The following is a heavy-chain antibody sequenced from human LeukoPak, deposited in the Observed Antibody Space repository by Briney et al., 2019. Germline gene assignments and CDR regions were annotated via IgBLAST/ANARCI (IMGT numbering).Heavy chain of an antibody. V-gene: IGHV1-2*02. CDR2: INPNSGGT. CDR3: ARNRGIAAARDWFDP. CDR1: GYTFTDYY. J-gene: IGHJ5*02. D-gene: IGHD6-13*01. Sequence: ASVNVSCKASGYTFTDYYMHWVRQAPGQGLEWMGWINPNSGGTNYAQKFQGRVTMTRDTSISTAHMELSRLRSDDTAVYYCARNRGIAAARDWFDPWGQGTLVTVSS.